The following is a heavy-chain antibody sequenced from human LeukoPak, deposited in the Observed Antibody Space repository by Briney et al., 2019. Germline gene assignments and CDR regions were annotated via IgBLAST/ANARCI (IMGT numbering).Heavy chain of an antibody. CDR1: GGSISSSSYY. CDR2: IYYSGST. V-gene: IGHV4-39*01. D-gene: IGHD6-13*01. J-gene: IGHJ4*02. CDR3: ARGIAAAGRGVVYYFDY. Sequence: SETLSLTCTVSGGSISSSSYYWGWIRQPPGKGLEWIGSIYYSGSTYYNPSLKSRVTISVDTSKNQFSLKLSSVTAADTAVYYCARGIAAAGRGVVYYFDYWGQGTLVTVSS.